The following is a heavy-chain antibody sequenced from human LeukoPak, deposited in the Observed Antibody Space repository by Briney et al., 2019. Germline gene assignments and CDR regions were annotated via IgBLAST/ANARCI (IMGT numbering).Heavy chain of an antibody. CDR2: MNPNSGNT. V-gene: IGHV1-8*01. J-gene: IGHJ4*02. Sequence: GASVKVSCKASGSSFTDYDINWVRQTTGQGLEWMGWMNPNSGNTDYAQNFQGRVTMTTDTSISTAYMELSGLRSEDTAIYYCARVRVYGDYHQESDYWGQGTLVTVSS. CDR1: GSSFTDYD. D-gene: IGHD4-17*01. CDR3: ARVRVYGDYHQESDY.